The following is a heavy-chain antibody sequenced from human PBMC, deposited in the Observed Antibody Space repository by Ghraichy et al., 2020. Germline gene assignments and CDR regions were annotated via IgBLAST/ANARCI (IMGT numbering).Heavy chain of an antibody. CDR2: VNPYTGGA. CDR1: GYTFTGYY. J-gene: IGHJ4*02. CDR3: TRLPEY. D-gene: IGHD1-14*01. V-gene: IGHV1-2*06. Sequence: ASVKVSCKTSGYTFTGYYIHWVRQAPGQGLEWMGQVNPYTGGADFAQKFQGRITLTSDTSISTAYMELNRLRSDDTAIYYCTRLPEYWGQGTLVVVSS.